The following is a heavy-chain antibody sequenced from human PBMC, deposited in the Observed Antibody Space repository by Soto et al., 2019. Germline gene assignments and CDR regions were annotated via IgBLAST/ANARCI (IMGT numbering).Heavy chain of an antibody. V-gene: IGHV3-7*05. Sequence: EVQLVESGGGLVQPGGSLRLSCAASGFTFSGYWMSWVRQAPGKGLEWVANIKQDGSEQFYVDSVKGRFSISRDNAKNSLYLQMNSLRAEDTAVYYCAREAVWGQGTTVTVSS. CDR1: GFTFSGYW. CDR3: AREAV. J-gene: IGHJ6*02. CDR2: IKQDGSEQ.